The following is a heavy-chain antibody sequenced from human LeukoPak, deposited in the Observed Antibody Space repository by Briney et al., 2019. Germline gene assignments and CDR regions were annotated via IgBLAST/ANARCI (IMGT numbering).Heavy chain of an antibody. D-gene: IGHD3-10*01. V-gene: IGHV4-59*01. Sequence: PSETLSLTCTVSGDSSNYYYWTWIRQSPGKGLEWIGYISRSGSTNYDPSLKSRVTMSVDTSNNHFSLKLSSVTAADTAIYYCAGSSGDCGSGSYMDFAYWGQGTLVTVSS. CDR2: ISRSGST. CDR1: GDSSNYYY. J-gene: IGHJ4*02. CDR3: AGSSGDCGSGSYMDFAY.